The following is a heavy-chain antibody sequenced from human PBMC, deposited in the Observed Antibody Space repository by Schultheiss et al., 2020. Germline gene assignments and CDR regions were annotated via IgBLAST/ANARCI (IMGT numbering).Heavy chain of an antibody. Sequence: SATLSLTCAVYGGSFSGYYCGWIRQPPGKGLEWIGSIYYSGSTYYNPSLKSRVTISVETSKNQFFLKLSSVTAADTAVYYCARDLLHDYGDYGWDYWGQGTRVTGSS. J-gene: IGHJ4*02. CDR2: IYYSGST. CDR3: ARDLLHDYGDYGWDY. D-gene: IGHD4-17*01. CDR1: GGSFSGYY. V-gene: IGHV4-34*01.